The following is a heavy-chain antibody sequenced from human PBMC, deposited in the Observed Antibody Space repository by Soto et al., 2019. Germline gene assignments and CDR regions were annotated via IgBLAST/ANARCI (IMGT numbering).Heavy chain of an antibody. Sequence: GGSLRLSCAASGFSFSNAWMSWVRQAPGKGPEWLGHIKKKTDGGTADYAAPVKGRFTISRDDSKNTLYLQMNSLRTDDTAVYYCRTQWLDWGQGTLVTVSS. V-gene: IGHV3-15*01. CDR3: RTQWLD. D-gene: IGHD6-19*01. CDR1: GFSFSNAW. J-gene: IGHJ4*02. CDR2: IKKKTDGGTA.